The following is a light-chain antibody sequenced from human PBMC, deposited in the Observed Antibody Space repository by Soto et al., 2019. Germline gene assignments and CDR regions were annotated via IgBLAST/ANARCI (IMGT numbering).Light chain of an antibody. Sequence: EIVLTQSPATLSLSPGERATLSCRASQSVSSYLAWYQQKPGQAHRLLIYDASNRATGIPARFSGSGSGTDVTLTISSLEPEDFAVYYCPQRSNRLSWTCGQGTKVEIK. J-gene: IGKJ1*01. CDR1: QSVSSY. V-gene: IGKV3-11*01. CDR3: PQRSNRLSWT. CDR2: DAS.